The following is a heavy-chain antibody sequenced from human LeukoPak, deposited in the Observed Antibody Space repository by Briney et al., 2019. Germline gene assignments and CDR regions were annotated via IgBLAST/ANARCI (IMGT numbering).Heavy chain of an antibody. D-gene: IGHD1-20*01. V-gene: IGHV3-43*02. J-gene: IGHJ5*01. CDR2: ISGDGGST. CDR1: GFTFDDYA. CDR3: AKDMGYNWNDDS. Sequence: GGPLRLSCAASGFTFDDYAMHWVRQAPGKGLEWVSLISGDGGSTYYADSVKGRFTISRDNSKNSLYLQMNSLRTEDTALYYCAKDMGYNWNDDSWGQGTLVTVSS.